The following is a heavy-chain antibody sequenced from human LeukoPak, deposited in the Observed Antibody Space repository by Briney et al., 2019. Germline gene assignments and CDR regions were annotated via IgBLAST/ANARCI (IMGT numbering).Heavy chain of an antibody. CDR3: ARGMDIVATLASPLFPPGHNYFDY. D-gene: IGHD5-12*01. J-gene: IGHJ4*02. Sequence: PGGSLRLSCAASGFRFSLYPMHWVRQAPGKGLEWVAFISYDGSNDYYADSMKGRFTISRDNSKETLYLQMNSLRTEDTAVYYCARGMDIVATLASPLFPPGHNYFDYWGQGTLVTVSS. V-gene: IGHV3-30*04. CDR1: GFRFSLYP. CDR2: ISYDGSND.